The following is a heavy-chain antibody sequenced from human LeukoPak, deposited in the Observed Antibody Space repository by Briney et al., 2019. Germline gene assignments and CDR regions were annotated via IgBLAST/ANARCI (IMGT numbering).Heavy chain of an antibody. CDR3: ARVWYYYDSSGYYSH. CDR1: GFTFSSYA. V-gene: IGHV3-30*04. CDR2: ISYDGSNK. Sequence: GRSLRLPCAASGFTFSSYAMHWVRQAPGKGLEWVAVISYDGSNKYYADSVKGRFTISRDNSKNTLYLQMNSLRAEDTAVYYCARVWYYYDSSGYYSHWGQGTLVTVSS. J-gene: IGHJ4*02. D-gene: IGHD3-22*01.